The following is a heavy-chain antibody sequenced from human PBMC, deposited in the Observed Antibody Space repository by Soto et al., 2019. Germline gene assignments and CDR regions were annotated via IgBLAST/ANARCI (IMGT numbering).Heavy chain of an antibody. V-gene: IGHV3-23*01. CDR1: GFTFSSYA. J-gene: IGHJ3*02. CDR2: ISGSGGST. CDR3: AKDRGDYGDYDWDAFDI. Sequence: GGSLRLSCAASGFTFSSYAMSWVRQAPGKGLEWVSAISGSGGSTYYADSVKGRFTISRDNSKNTLYLQMNSLRAEDTAVYYCAKDRGDYGDYDWDAFDIWGQGTMVTVSS. D-gene: IGHD4-17*01.